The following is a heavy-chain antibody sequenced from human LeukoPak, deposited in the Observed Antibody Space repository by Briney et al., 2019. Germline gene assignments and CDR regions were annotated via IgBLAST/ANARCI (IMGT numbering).Heavy chain of an antibody. CDR3: ARSLRYSCGWYPQYFQH. V-gene: IGHV4-34*01. D-gene: IGHD6-19*01. J-gene: IGHJ1*01. Sequence: SETLSLTCAVYGGSFSGYYWSWIRQPPGKGLEWIGEINHSGSTNYNPSLKSRVTISVDTSKNQFSLKLSSVTAADTAVYYCARSLRYSCGWYPQYFQHWGQGTLVTVSS. CDR1: GGSFSGYY. CDR2: INHSGST.